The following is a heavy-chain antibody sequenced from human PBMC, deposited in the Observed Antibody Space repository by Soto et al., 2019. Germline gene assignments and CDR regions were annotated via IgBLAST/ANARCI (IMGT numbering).Heavy chain of an antibody. D-gene: IGHD3-22*01. CDR1: GYTFTSYG. V-gene: IGHV1-18*01. CDR3: ARGAYYDSSGYLDY. Sequence: ASVKVSCKASGYTFTSYGISWVRQAPGQGLEWMGWISVYNGNTNYAQKLQGRVTTTTDTSTSTAYMELRSLRSDDTAVYYCARGAYYDSSGYLDYWGQGTPVTVSS. J-gene: IGHJ4*02. CDR2: ISVYNGNT.